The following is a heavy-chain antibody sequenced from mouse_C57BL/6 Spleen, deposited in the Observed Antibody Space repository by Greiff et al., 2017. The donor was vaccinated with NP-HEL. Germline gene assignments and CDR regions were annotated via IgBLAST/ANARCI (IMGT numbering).Heavy chain of an antibody. V-gene: IGHV5-4*01. CDR1: GFTFSSYA. CDR2: ISDGGSYT. CDR3: ARDRGTPFDY. D-gene: IGHD3-3*01. J-gene: IGHJ2*01. Sequence: EVQGVESGGGLVKPGGSLKLSCAASGFTFSSYAMSWVRQTPEKRLEWVATISDGGSYTYYPDNVKGRFTISRDNAKNNLYLQMSHLKSEDTAMYYCARDRGTPFDYWGQGTTLTVSS.